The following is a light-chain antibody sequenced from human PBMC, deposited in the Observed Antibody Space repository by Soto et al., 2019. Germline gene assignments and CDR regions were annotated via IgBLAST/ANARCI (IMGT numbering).Light chain of an antibody. CDR2: YDK. CDR1: GIGRKN. CDR3: QVWDSGSDHPV. J-gene: IGLJ2*01. V-gene: IGLV3-21*04. Sequence: SYELTQSPSMSVAPGETATITCGGSGIGRKNVHWYQQKPGQAPVLLIYYDKDRPSGIPERFSGSNSGNTAILTISEVEAGDEADYYCQVWDSGSDHPVFGGGTKLTVL.